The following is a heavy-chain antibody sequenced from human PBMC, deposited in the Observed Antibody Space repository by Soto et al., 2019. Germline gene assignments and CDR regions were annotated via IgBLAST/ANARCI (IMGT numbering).Heavy chain of an antibody. CDR3: ARAPMVLTRSYFDS. J-gene: IGHJ4*02. D-gene: IGHD3-22*01. CDR2: ISSSGNT. Sequence: SETLCLTCTVSDGSISNFYWSWIRQPPGKGLEWIGYISSSGNTNYNPSLKSRVSISVDTSKNQFSLNLTSVTAADTAVYYCARAPMVLTRSYFDSWGQGTPVTVSS. V-gene: IGHV4-59*01. CDR1: DGSISNFY.